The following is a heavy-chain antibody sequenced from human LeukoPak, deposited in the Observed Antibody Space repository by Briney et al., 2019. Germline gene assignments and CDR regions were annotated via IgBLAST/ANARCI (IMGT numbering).Heavy chain of an antibody. Sequence: SVKVSCKASGGTFSSYAISWVRRAPGQGLEWMGGIIPIFGTANYAQKFQGRVTITADESTSTAYMELSSLRSEDTAVYYCARVERYYDFWSGYYTRWFDPWGQGTLVTVSS. D-gene: IGHD3-3*01. CDR1: GGTFSSYA. J-gene: IGHJ5*02. CDR2: IIPIFGTA. V-gene: IGHV1-69*13. CDR3: ARVERYYDFWSGYYTRWFDP.